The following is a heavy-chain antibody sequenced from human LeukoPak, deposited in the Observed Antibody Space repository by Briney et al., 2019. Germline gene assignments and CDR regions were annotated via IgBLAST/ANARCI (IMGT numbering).Heavy chain of an antibody. D-gene: IGHD6-13*01. CDR1: GFTFTSSA. Sequence: SVKVSCKASGFTFTSSAVQWVRQARGQRLEWIGWIVVGSGNTNYAQKFQERVTITRDMSTSTAYMELSSLRSEDTAVYYCAADGPSSAAAVSWGQGTLVTVSS. CDR3: AADGPSSAAAVS. V-gene: IGHV1-58*01. J-gene: IGHJ4*02. CDR2: IVVGSGNT.